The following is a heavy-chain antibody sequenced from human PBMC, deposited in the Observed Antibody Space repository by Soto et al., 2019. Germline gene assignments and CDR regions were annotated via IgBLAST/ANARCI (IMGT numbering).Heavy chain of an antibody. V-gene: IGHV3-23*01. CDR2: IFGSGGST. Sequence: GGSLRLSCGASGLTFRSYAMRLVRPAPGKGLEWVSAIFGSGGSTYYADSVKGRFTISRDNSKNTLYLQMNSLRAEDTAVYYCAKPNLYCSSTSCYDYWGQGNLVTVSS. J-gene: IGHJ4*02. CDR1: GLTFRSYA. D-gene: IGHD2-2*01. CDR3: AKPNLYCSSTSCYDY.